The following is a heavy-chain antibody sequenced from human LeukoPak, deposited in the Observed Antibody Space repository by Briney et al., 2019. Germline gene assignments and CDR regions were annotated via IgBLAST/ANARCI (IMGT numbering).Heavy chain of an antibody. CDR2: GGEST. Sequence: SETLSLTCTVSGLSISSSNHNWIWVRQPPGKGLEWIGSGGESTYYNPSLRSRLTISVDTSQKQFSLMLSSVTAAETGVYYWGSVDRAIDYFAYRGQGTLVTVSS. CDR3: GSVDRAIDYFAY. CDR1: GLSISSSNHN. V-gene: IGHV4-39*01. J-gene: IGHJ4*02. D-gene: IGHD5-18*01.